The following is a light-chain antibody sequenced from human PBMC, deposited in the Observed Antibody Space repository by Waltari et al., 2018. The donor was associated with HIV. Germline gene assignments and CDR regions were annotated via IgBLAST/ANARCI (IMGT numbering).Light chain of an antibody. CDR3: GSFVGSNSHYV. V-gene: IGLV2-8*01. CDR1: NSHVGGYNY. J-gene: IGLJ1*01. CDR2: EVI. Sequence: QSALTQPPSASGSPGQSVTISCTGTNSHVGGYNYVSWYQQRPGKAPKLMIFEVIKRPSGVPDRFSGSKSGNTASLTVSGLQADDEADYYCGSFVGSNSHYVFGTGTKVTVL.